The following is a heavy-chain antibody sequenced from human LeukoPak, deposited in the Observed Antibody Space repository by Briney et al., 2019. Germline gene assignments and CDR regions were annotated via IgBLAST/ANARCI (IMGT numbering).Heavy chain of an antibody. Sequence: PGGSLRLSCAASGFTFSSYGMHWVPQAPGKGLEWVVVISYDGSSKYYANSVKGRFTISRDNSKNTLYLQMNSLRAEDTAVYYCATLEEVVVAGNWFDYWGQGTLVTVSS. CDR1: GFTFSSYG. CDR2: ISYDGSSK. V-gene: IGHV3-30*03. D-gene: IGHD2-15*01. CDR3: ATLEEVVVAGNWFDY. J-gene: IGHJ5*01.